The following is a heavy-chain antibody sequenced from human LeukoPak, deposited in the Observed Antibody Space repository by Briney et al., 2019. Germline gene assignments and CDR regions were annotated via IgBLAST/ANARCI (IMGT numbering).Heavy chain of an antibody. CDR2: IIPIFGTA. J-gene: IGHJ5*02. CDR3: AGASITILGSEFDP. D-gene: IGHD3-3*01. Sequence: ASVKVSCKASGGTFSSYAISWVRQAPGQGLEWMGGIIPIFGTANYAQKFQGRVTITTDESTITAYLELSSLGSEDTAVYYCAGASITILGSEFDPWGQGTLVTVSS. V-gene: IGHV1-69*05. CDR1: GGTFSSYA.